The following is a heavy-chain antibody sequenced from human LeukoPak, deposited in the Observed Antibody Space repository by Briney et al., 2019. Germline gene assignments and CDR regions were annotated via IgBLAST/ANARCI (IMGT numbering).Heavy chain of an antibody. CDR2: IIPIFGTA. CDR3: ARASGSGSYYNPFDY. CDR1: GGTFSSYA. V-gene: IGHV1-69*13. Sequence: GASVKVSCKASGGTFSSYAISWVRQAPGQGLEWMGGIIPIFGTANYAQKFQGRVTITADESTSTAYMELSSLRSEDTAVYYCARASGSGSYYNPFDYWGQGTLVTVSS. D-gene: IGHD3-10*01. J-gene: IGHJ4*02.